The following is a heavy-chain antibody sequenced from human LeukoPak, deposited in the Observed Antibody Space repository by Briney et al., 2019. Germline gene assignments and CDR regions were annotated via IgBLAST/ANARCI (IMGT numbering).Heavy chain of an antibody. D-gene: IGHD4-17*01. CDR3: ARVGDYGDLRRGIYYYYMDV. CDR1: EYTFTGYY. J-gene: IGHJ6*03. CDR2: ISAYNGNT. V-gene: IGHV1-18*04. Sequence: ASVKVSCKASEYTFTGYYIHWVRQAPGQGLEWMGWISAYNGNTNYAQKLQGRVTMTTDTSTSTAYMELRSLRSDDTAVYYCARVGDYGDLRRGIYYYYMDVWGKGTTVTISS.